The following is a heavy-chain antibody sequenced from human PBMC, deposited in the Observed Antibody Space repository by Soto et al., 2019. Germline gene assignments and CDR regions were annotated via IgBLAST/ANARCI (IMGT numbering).Heavy chain of an antibody. D-gene: IGHD2-2*03. V-gene: IGHV4-34*01. CDR1: GESFSGYY. Sequence: SETLSLTCAVYGESFSGYYWSWIRQPPGKGLEWIGEINHSGSTNYNPSLLSRVTISVDTSKNEFSLRLSSVTAADTAVYYCARLNGYCISTNCHGYYGMDVWGQGTTVTVSS. CDR3: ARLNGYCISTNCHGYYGMDV. J-gene: IGHJ6*02. CDR2: INHSGST.